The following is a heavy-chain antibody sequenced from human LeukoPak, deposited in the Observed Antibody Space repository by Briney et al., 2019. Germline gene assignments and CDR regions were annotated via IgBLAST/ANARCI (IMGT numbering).Heavy chain of an antibody. Sequence: GESLKISCKGSGYSFTSYWIGWVRQMPGKGLDWMGIIYPGDSDTRYSPSFQGQVTISADKSIGTAYLQWTSLKASDTAMYYCARQLTTLRGFDIWGQGTMVTASS. V-gene: IGHV5-51*01. D-gene: IGHD4-11*01. CDR2: IYPGDSDT. J-gene: IGHJ3*02. CDR3: ARQLTTLRGFDI. CDR1: GYSFTSYW.